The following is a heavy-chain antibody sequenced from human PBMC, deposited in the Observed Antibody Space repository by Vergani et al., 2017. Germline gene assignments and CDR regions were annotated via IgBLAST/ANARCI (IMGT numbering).Heavy chain of an antibody. CDR3: ARVQYGKTMIVVRYFDY. D-gene: IGHD3-22*01. J-gene: IGHJ4*02. Sequence: QVQLQESGPGLVKPSGTLSLTCAVSGGSISSRNWWSWVRQSPGKGLEWIGEIYHSGSTNYNPSLKSRDTISVDKSKNQFSLRLSSVTAADTAVYYCARVQYGKTMIVVRYFDYWGQGTLVTVSS. CDR1: GGSISSRNW. V-gene: IGHV4-4*02. CDR2: IYHSGST.